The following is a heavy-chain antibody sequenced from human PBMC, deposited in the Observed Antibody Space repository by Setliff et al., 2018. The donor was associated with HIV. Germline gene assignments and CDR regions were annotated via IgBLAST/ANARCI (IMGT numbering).Heavy chain of an antibody. Sequence: PSETLSLTCAVYGGSFSDYYWSWIRQPPGKGLEWIGEINHSGSTNYNPSLKSRVTISVDTSKNQFSLKLSSVTAADTAVYYCARGQGCGGGCHYAFEMWGQGTMVTVSS. CDR3: ARGQGCGGGCHYAFEM. J-gene: IGHJ3*02. D-gene: IGHD2-21*02. CDR2: INHSGST. V-gene: IGHV4-34*01. CDR1: GGSFSDYY.